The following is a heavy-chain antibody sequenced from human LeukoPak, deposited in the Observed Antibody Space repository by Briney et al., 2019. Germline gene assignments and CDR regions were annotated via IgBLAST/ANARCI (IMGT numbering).Heavy chain of an antibody. V-gene: IGHV4-30-2*03. CDR2: ISHNGST. CDR3: ARHGDIGQELVQVDF. Sequence: PSQTLSLTCTVSGGSITSGGSYWSWIRQHPGKVLEWIGGISHNGSTIYNVSLKSRVTISLDRSTNQVSLKLSSVTAADTAVYYCARHGDIGQELVQVDFWGQGTLVTVSS. J-gene: IGHJ4*02. D-gene: IGHD5-12*01. CDR1: GGSITSGGSY.